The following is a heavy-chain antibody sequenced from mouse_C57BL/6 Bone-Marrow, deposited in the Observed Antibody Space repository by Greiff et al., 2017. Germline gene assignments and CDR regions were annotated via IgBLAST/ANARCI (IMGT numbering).Heavy chain of an antibody. D-gene: IGHD4-1*02. Sequence: VQLQQSGAELARPGASVKLSCKASGYTFTSYGISWVKQRTGQGLEWIGEIYPRSGNTYYNEKFKGKATLTAGKSSSTAYMELRSLTSEDSAVYFCSQLVYYAMDYWGQGTSVTVSS. V-gene: IGHV1-81*01. CDR2: IYPRSGNT. CDR1: GYTFTSYG. J-gene: IGHJ4*01. CDR3: SQLVYYAMDY.